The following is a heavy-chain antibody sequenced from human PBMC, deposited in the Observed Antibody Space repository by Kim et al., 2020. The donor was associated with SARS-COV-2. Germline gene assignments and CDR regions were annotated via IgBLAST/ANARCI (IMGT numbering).Heavy chain of an antibody. V-gene: IGHV1-69*01. D-gene: IGHD6-13*01. CDR3: ARGDWDSAAAGHYYFDY. Sequence: FQGRVTITADESTSTAYMELSSLRSEDTAVYYCARGDWDSAAAGHYYFDYWGQGTLVTVSS. J-gene: IGHJ4*02.